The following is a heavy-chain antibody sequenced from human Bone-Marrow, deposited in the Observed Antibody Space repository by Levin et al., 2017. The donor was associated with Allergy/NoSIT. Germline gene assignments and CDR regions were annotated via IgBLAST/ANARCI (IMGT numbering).Heavy chain of an antibody. V-gene: IGHV4-34*01. Sequence: PGGSLRLSCAVYGASFSNNFWSWIRQPPGKGLEWIGEIDHGETTTYNPSLKSRLNISIDKSKKQFSLRLTSVTAADTAVYYCTSGGGAAPGDWGQGTLVIVSS. J-gene: IGHJ4*02. D-gene: IGHD7-27*01. CDR3: TSGGGAAPGD. CDR1: GASFSNNF. CDR2: IDHGETT.